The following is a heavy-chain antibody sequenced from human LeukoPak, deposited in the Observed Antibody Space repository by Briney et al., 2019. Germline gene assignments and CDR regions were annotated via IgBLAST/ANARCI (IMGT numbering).Heavy chain of an antibody. Sequence: SETLSLTCTVSGGSISSYYWSWIRQPPGKGLEWIWYIYYSGSTNYNPSLKSRVTISVDTSKNQFSLKLSSVTAADTAVYYCARVIPGHDAFDIWGQGTMVTVSS. V-gene: IGHV4-59*08. CDR1: GGSISSYY. J-gene: IGHJ3*02. CDR3: ARVIPGHDAFDI. CDR2: IYYSGST. D-gene: IGHD2-21*01.